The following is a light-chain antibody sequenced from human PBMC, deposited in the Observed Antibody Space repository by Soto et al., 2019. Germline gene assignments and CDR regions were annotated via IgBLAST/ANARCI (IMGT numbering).Light chain of an antibody. CDR1: QSVSSN. Sequence: EIVMAQSPATLSVSPGERATLSCRASQSVSSNFAWFQQNPGQAPRLLIYGASTRATGVPARFSGSGSGTEFTLTISRLQSEDFAVYYCQQYNNWPPYTFGQGTKLEIK. V-gene: IGKV3-15*01. CDR3: QQYNNWPPYT. CDR2: GAS. J-gene: IGKJ2*01.